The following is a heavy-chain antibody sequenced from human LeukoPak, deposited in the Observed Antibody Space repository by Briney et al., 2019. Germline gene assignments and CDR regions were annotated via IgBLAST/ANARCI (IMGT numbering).Heavy chain of an antibody. CDR3: ARDEIVVEANWFDP. V-gene: IGHV4-34*01. CDR2: INHSGST. Sequence: SETLSLTCAVYGGSFSGYYWSWIRQPPGKGLEWIGEINHSGSTNYNPSLKSRVTISVDTSKNQFSLKLSSVTAADTAVYYCARDEIVVEANWFDPWGQGTLVTVSS. J-gene: IGHJ5*02. CDR1: GGSFSGYY. D-gene: IGHD2-15*01.